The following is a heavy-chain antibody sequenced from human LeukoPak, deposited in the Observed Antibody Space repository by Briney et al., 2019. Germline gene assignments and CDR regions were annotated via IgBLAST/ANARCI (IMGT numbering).Heavy chain of an antibody. Sequence: SVKVSCKASGGTFSSYAISWVRQAPGQGLEWMGRIIPIFGTANYAQKFQGRVTITTDESTSTAYMELSSLRSEDTAVYYCARDNPPALYSSGWYGSQGDYWGQGTLVTVSS. J-gene: IGHJ4*02. CDR2: IIPIFGTA. CDR1: GGTFSSYA. D-gene: IGHD6-19*01. V-gene: IGHV1-69*05. CDR3: ARDNPPALYSSGWYGSQGDY.